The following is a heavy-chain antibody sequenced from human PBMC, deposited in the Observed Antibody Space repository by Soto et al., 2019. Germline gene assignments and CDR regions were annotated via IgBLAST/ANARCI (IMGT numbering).Heavy chain of an antibody. Sequence: GGSLRLSCAASGFTFSNYAMNWVRQALGKGLEWVSAISNSFSDGNTHYADSVKGRFTISRDNDKNTVFLEMNSLRAEDTAVYYCAKVFSPERGNYFDYWGQGTLVTVSS. V-gene: IGHV3-23*01. D-gene: IGHD1-1*01. CDR1: GFTFSNYA. CDR3: AKVFSPERGNYFDY. CDR2: ISNSFSDGNT. J-gene: IGHJ4*02.